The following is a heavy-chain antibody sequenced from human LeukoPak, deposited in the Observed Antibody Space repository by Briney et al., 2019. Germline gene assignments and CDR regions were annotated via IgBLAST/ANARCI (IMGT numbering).Heavy chain of an antibody. CDR3: ARFAAGGSYYYYMDV. CDR1: GFTFSIYT. J-gene: IGHJ6*03. D-gene: IGHD6-25*01. V-gene: IGHV3-48*01. CDR2: IGTSSTTI. Sequence: PGGSLRLSCAASGFTFSIYTMNWVRQPPGKGLEWVSNIGTSSTTIYYADPVKGRFTISRDNAKNSLYLQMNSLRADDTAVYYCARFAAGGSYYYYMDVWGKGATVTVSS.